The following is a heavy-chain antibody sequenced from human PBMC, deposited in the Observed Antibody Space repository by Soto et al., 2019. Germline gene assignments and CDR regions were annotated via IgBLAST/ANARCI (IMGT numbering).Heavy chain of an antibody. CDR1: GFTFSSYW. J-gene: IGHJ4*02. D-gene: IGHD6-19*01. V-gene: IGHV3-7*01. CDR2: IKQDGSEK. Sequence: EVQLVESGGGLVQPGGSLRLSCAASGFTFSSYWMSWVRQAPGKGLEWVANIKQDGSEKYYVDSVKGRLTISRDNAKNSLYLQMNSLRAEDTAVYYCARDKTSWLVHFYYFYYWGQGTLVTVSS. CDR3: ARDKTSWLVHFYYFYY.